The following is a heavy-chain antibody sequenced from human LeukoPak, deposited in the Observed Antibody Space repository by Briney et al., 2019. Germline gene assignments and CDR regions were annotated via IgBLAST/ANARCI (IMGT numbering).Heavy chain of an antibody. CDR1: GGSIRSSSLY. V-gene: IGHV4-39*07. Sequence: SETLSLTCIVSGGSIRSSSLYWGWIRQPPGKGLEWIGNIYDSGSTYYNPSLKSRVTISADTSKNQFSLKLSSVTAADTAVYYCAPLYGSGSYYPSDYWGQGILVTVSS. CDR3: APLYGSGSYYPSDY. J-gene: IGHJ4*02. CDR2: IYDSGST. D-gene: IGHD3-10*01.